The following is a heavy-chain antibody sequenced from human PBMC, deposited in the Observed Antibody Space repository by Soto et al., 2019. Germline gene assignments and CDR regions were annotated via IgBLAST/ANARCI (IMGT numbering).Heavy chain of an antibody. CDR1: GFSLRTSGVG. V-gene: IGHV2-5*02. Sequence: QVTLKESGPTLVKPTQTLTLTCTFSGFSLRTSGVGVGWIRQPLGKALEWLALIYWDDDKRYSPSLKSRLTITKDTSKNQVVLTMTNMDPVDTATYYCAHGRLFRFLEWYLDYWGQGTLVTVSS. J-gene: IGHJ4*02. D-gene: IGHD3-3*01. CDR3: AHGRLFRFLEWYLDY. CDR2: IYWDDDK.